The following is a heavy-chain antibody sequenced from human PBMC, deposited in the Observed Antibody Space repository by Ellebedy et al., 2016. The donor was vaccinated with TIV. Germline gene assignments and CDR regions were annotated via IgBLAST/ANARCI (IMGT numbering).Heavy chain of an antibody. Sequence: SVKVSCXASGGTFSSYAISWVRQAPGRGLEWMGGIIPIFGTANYAQKFQGRVTITADESTSTAYMELSSLRSEDTAVYYCASRGFGVALGGGFDPWGQGTLVTVSS. D-gene: IGHD3-3*01. CDR2: IIPIFGTA. V-gene: IGHV1-69*13. CDR1: GGTFSSYA. J-gene: IGHJ5*02. CDR3: ASRGFGVALGGGFDP.